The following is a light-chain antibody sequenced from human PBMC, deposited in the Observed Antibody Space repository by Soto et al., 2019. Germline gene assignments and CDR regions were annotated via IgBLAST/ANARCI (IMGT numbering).Light chain of an antibody. CDR1: QSISSW. Sequence: DIQMTQSPSTLSASVGDRVTITCRASQSISSWLAWYQQKPGKAPKLLIYKASSLESGVQSRFSGSRSGTEFTLTISSLQPDDFATYYCQQYNSYPTFGKGTKVEIK. J-gene: IGKJ1*01. CDR3: QQYNSYPT. CDR2: KAS. V-gene: IGKV1-5*03.